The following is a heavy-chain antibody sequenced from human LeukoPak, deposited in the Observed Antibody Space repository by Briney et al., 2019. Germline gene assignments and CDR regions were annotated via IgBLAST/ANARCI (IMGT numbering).Heavy chain of an antibody. J-gene: IGHJ4*02. D-gene: IGHD6-19*01. Sequence: GGSLRVSCAASGFTFSSYAMSWVRQAPGKGLEWVSAISGSGGSTYYADSVKGRFTISRDNSKNTPYLQMNSLRAEDTAVYYCAKDSGGWYFPYWGQGTLVTVSS. CDR3: AKDSGGWYFPY. V-gene: IGHV3-23*01. CDR1: GFTFSSYA. CDR2: ISGSGGST.